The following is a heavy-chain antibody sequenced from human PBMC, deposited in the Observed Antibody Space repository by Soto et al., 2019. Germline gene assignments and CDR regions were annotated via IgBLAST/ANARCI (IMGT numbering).Heavy chain of an antibody. Sequence: ASVKVSCKASGYTFTGYYMHWVRQAPGQGLEWRGWINPNSGGTNYAQKFQGRVTMTRDTSISTAYMELSRLRSDDTAVYYCAREILWFGELYYYYYYGMDVWGQGTTVTVSS. D-gene: IGHD3-10*01. CDR2: INPNSGGT. CDR1: GYTFTGYY. V-gene: IGHV1-2*02. CDR3: AREILWFGELYYYYYYGMDV. J-gene: IGHJ6*02.